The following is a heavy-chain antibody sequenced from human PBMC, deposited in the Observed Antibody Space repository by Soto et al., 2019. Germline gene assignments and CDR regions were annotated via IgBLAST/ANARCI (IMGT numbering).Heavy chain of an antibody. V-gene: IGHV3-30*03. CDR3: AIGGSYYGSAFDI. J-gene: IGHJ3*02. Sequence: GGSLRLSCAASGFTFSSYGMHWVRQAPGKGLEWVAVISYDGSNKYYADSVKGRFTISRDNSKNTLYLQMNSLRAEDTAVYYCAIGGSYYGSAFDIWGQGTMVTVS. D-gene: IGHD1-26*01. CDR1: GFTFSSYG. CDR2: ISYDGSNK.